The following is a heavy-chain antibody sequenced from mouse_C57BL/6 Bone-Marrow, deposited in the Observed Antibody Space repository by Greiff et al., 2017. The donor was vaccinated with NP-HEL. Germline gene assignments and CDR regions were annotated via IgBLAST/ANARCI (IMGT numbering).Heavy chain of an antibody. J-gene: IGHJ4*01. V-gene: IGHV1-50*01. CDR1: GYTFTSYW. Sequence: QVQLQQPGAELVKPGASVKLSCKASGYTFTSYWMQWVKQRPGQGLEWIGEIDPSDSYTNSNPKFKGKATLTVDPSSSTAYMPLSSLTSEDSAICYCARREYGNSYAMDYWGQGTSVTVSS. CDR2: IDPSDSYT. CDR3: ARREYGNSYAMDY. D-gene: IGHD1-1*01.